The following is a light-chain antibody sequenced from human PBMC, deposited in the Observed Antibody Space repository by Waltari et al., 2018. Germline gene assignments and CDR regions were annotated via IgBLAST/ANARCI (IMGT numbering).Light chain of an antibody. Sequence: QSVLTQPPSVSAAPGPRVTISCSGVKDYVSWYQQFPGTAPNLPIYENNKRPSGIPDRFSSSKSGTSATLGITGLQTGDEADYYCGAWDISVSAGVFGGGTKLTVL. CDR1: KDY. CDR3: GAWDISVSAGV. V-gene: IGLV1-51*01. CDR2: ENN. J-gene: IGLJ3*02.